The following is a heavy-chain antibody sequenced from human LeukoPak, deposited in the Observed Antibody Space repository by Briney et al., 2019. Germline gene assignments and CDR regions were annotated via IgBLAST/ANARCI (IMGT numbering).Heavy chain of an antibody. J-gene: IGHJ4*02. D-gene: IGHD1-26*01. Sequence: SETLSLTCTGSGDSLSSSRYYWGWVRQPPGKALEWIGSIYYDGSAYYNPSLKSRVIIFVDTSKNQFSLRLSSVTAADTAVYYCARVDLGYYIDYWGQGTLVTVSS. CDR1: GDSLSSSRYY. CDR3: ARVDLGYYIDY. CDR2: IYYDGSA. V-gene: IGHV4-39*07.